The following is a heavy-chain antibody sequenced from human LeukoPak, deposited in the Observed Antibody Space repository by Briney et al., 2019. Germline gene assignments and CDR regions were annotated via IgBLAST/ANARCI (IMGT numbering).Heavy chain of an antibody. CDR2: VYYTGNL. V-gene: IGHV4-59*01. Sequence: SSETLSLTCSVSGGSIGKYHWTWIRQPPGKRLEWIGYVYYTGNLNYNPSLDHRVSLSIDTSKNQFSLSLSSVTAADTAVYYCARHDYGDSTSGLNYWGQGTLVTVSS. D-gene: IGHD4-17*01. CDR3: ARHDYGDSTSGLNY. J-gene: IGHJ4*02. CDR1: GGSIGKYH.